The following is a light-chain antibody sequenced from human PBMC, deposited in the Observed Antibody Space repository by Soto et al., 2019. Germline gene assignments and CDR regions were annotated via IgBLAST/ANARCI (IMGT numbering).Light chain of an antibody. CDR2: EAT. V-gene: IGLV2-23*01. CDR1: SSDVGNYNH. CDR3: CSYAGSQTWV. J-gene: IGLJ3*02. Sequence: QSVLTQPASVSGSPGQSVTISCTGTSSDVGNYNHVSWYQQHPGKAPKLMIYEATQRPSGGSNRFSASKSGNTASLTISGLQAEDESDYYCCSYAGSQTWVFGGGTKL.